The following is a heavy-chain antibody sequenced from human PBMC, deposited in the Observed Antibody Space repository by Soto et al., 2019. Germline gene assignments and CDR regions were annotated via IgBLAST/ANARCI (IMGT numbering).Heavy chain of an antibody. CDR2: INPIGGST. D-gene: IGHD3-9*01. CDR3: ALDGGGNYDILTGFWKSNWFDP. Sequence: ASVKVSCKASGYTFTSYYMHWVRQAPGQGLEWMGIINPIGGSTSYAQKFQGRVTITADTSTSTAYMELSSLRSEDTAVYYCALDGGGNYDILTGFWKSNWFDPWGQGTLVTVSS. CDR1: GYTFTSYY. J-gene: IGHJ5*02. V-gene: IGHV1-46*01.